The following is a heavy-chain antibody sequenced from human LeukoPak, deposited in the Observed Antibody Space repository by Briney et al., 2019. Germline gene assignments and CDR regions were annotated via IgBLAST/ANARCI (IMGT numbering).Heavy chain of an antibody. CDR1: GGSISGSSYY. V-gene: IGHV4-30-4*08. CDR3: ARSSSWYGACDY. J-gene: IGHJ4*02. D-gene: IGHD6-13*01. CDR2: IYYSGST. Sequence: SETLSLTCTVSGGSISGSSYYWGWIRQPPGKGLEWIGYIYYSGSTYYNPSLKSRVTISVDTSKNQFSLKLSSVTAADTAVYYCARSSSWYGACDYWGQGTLVTVSS.